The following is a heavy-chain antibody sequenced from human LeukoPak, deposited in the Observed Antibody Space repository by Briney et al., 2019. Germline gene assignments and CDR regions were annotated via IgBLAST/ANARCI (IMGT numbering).Heavy chain of an antibody. CDR3: ARAFYVWGSSGYFDY. J-gene: IGHJ4*02. CDR2: ISNDASNE. V-gene: IGHV3-30-3*01. CDR1: GFTFSGYP. Sequence: GGSLRLSCAASGFTFSGYPIHWVRQAPGKGLEWVALISNDASNEYYADSVKGRFTISRDNSKNTLYLQMSSLRAEDTAVYYCARAFYVWGSSGYFDYWGQGTLVTVAS. D-gene: IGHD3-16*01.